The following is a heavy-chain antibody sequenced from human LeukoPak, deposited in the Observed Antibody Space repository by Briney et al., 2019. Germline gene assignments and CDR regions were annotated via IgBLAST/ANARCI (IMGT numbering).Heavy chain of an antibody. CDR1: GGSISSGGYY. D-gene: IGHD3-3*01. CDR3: ARTTIFGVVFDY. Sequence: PSETLSLTCTVSGGSISSGGYYRSWIRQPPGKGLEWIGYIYHSGSTYYNPSLKSRVTISVDRSKNQFSLKLSSVTAADTAVYYCARTTIFGVVFDYWGQGTLVTVSS. V-gene: IGHV4-30-2*01. J-gene: IGHJ4*02. CDR2: IYHSGST.